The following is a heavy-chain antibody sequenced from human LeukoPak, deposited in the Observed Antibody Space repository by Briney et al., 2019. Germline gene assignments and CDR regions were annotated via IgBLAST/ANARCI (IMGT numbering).Heavy chain of an antibody. CDR2: INSDGSST. CDR1: GFTFSSYR. CDR3: ARAASNIVVAGDWYFDL. V-gene: IGHV3-74*01. Sequence: GGSLRLSCAASGFTFSSYRMHWVRQAPGGGLVWVSRINSDGSSTSYADSVKGRFTISTDNAKNTLYLQMNSLRAEDTAVYYCARAASNIVVAGDWYFDLWGRGTLVTVSS. J-gene: IGHJ2*01. D-gene: IGHD6-19*01.